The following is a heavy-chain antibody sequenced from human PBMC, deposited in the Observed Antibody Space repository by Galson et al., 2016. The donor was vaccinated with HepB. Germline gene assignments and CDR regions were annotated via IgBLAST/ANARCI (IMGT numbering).Heavy chain of an antibody. D-gene: IGHD4-23*01. V-gene: IGHV3-30-3*01. Sequence: GLEWVAVISYDGSNKYYADSVKGRFPISRDNSKNTLYLQMNSLRAEDTAVYYCARDGGSRRWPLDYYYGMDVWGKGTTVTFSS. CDR3: ARDGGSRRWPLDYYYGMDV. CDR2: ISYDGSNK. J-gene: IGHJ6*04.